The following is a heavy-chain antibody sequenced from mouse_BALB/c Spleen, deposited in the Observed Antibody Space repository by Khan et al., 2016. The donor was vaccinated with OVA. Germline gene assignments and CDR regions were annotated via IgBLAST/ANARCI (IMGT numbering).Heavy chain of an antibody. D-gene: IGHD1-1*01. J-gene: IGHJ1*01. Sequence: EVQLQESGPGLVKPSQSLSLTCTVTGYSITSDYAWNWIRQFPGNKLEWMGYINYSGSTSYNPSLKSRISITRDTSKNPFFLPLHSVTTQDTATYYCASYAENWYFDVWGAGTTVTVSS. CDR2: INYSGST. CDR3: ASYAENWYFDV. CDR1: GYSITSDYA. V-gene: IGHV3-2*02.